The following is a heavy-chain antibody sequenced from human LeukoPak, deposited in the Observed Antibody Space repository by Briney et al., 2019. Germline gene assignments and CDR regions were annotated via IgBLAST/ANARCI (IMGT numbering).Heavy chain of an antibody. CDR3: AELGITMIGGV. Sequence: GGSLRLPCAASGFSFSSYWMSWVRQAPGKGLEWVANIKQDGSEKYYVDSVKARFTISRDNAKNSLYLQMNSLRAEDTAVYYCAELGITMIGGVWGKGTTVTISS. CDR2: IKQDGSEK. V-gene: IGHV3-7*01. D-gene: IGHD3-10*02. CDR1: GFSFSSYW. J-gene: IGHJ6*04.